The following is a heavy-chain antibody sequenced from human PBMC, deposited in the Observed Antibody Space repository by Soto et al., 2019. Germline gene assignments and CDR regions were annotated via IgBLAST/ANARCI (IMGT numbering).Heavy chain of an antibody. CDR3: AKDRGLDSSLPLYYFDY. V-gene: IGHV3-30*18. J-gene: IGHJ4*02. D-gene: IGHD6-13*01. Sequence: GGSLRLSCAASGFTFSSYGVHWVRQAPGKGLEWVAVISYDGSNKYYADSVKGRFTISRDNSKNTLYLQMNSLRAEDTAVYYCAKDRGLDSSLPLYYFDYWGQGTLVTVSS. CDR2: ISYDGSNK. CDR1: GFTFSSYG.